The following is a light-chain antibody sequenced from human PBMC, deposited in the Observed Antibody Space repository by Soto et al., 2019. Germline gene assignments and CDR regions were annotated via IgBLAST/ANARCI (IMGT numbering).Light chain of an antibody. CDR2: DVT. J-gene: IGLJ1*01. Sequence: QSVLTKPASVSGSPVQSITISCNGTSSDVGGFNYVSWYQQHPGKAPKLMIYDVTNRPSGVPYRFSGSKSGNTASLTISGLLAEDEADYYCNSHTRSSTYVFVIGPKVTV. CDR1: SSDVGGFNY. V-gene: IGLV2-14*03. CDR3: NSHTRSSTYV.